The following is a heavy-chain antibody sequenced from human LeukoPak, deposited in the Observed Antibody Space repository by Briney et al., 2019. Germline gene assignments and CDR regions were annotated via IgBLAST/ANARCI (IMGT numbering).Heavy chain of an antibody. J-gene: IGHJ4*02. CDR1: GFTFSSYA. CDR3: ARRLDCFDY. CDR2: ISGSGGST. V-gene: IGHV3-23*01. Sequence: PGRSLRLSCAASGFTFSSYAMSWVRQAPGKGLEWVSGISGSGGSTYYADSVKGRFTISRDNSNTTLYLQMNSLRAEDTAVYYCARRLDCFDYWDQGTLVTVSS.